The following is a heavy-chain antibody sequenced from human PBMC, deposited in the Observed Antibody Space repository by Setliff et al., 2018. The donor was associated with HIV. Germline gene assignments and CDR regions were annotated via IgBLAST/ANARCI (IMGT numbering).Heavy chain of an antibody. V-gene: IGHV4-31*03. CDR2: IYYSGST. Sequence: SETLSLTCTVSGGSIGSGGYYWSWIRQHPGKGLEWIGYIYYSGSTYYNPSFKRRLSISVDTSKNQFSLKLSSVTAADTAVYYCARSTYYFDSSGYKYNWFDPWGQGTRVTVSA. CDR3: ARSTYYFDSSGYKYNWFDP. D-gene: IGHD3-22*01. CDR1: GGSIGSGGYY. J-gene: IGHJ5*02.